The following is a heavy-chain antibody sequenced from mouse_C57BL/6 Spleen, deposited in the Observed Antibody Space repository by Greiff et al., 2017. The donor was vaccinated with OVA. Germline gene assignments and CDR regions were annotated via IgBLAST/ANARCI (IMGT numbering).Heavy chain of an antibody. V-gene: IGHV1-26*01. CDR2: INPNNGGT. CDR3: ARSSYGSSWGFAY. CDR1: GYTFTDYY. Sequence: EVQLQQSGPELVKPGASVKISCKASGYTFTDYYMNWVKQSHGKSLEWIGDINPNNGGTSYNQKFKGKATLTVEKSSSTAYMELRSLTSEDSAVYYCARSSYGSSWGFAYWGQGTLVTVSA. D-gene: IGHD1-1*01. J-gene: IGHJ3*01.